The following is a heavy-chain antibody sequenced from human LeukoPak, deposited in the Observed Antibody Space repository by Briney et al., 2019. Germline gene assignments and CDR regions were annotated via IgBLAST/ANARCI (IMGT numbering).Heavy chain of an antibody. D-gene: IGHD3-3*01. V-gene: IGHV1-18*01. J-gene: IGHJ3*02. CDR2: SSTYNGNT. CDR3: ARGHYDFWSGYYTPQGGAFDI. CDR1: GGTFSSYA. Sequence: ASVTVSCKASGGTFSSYAISWVRQAPGQGLEWMGWSSTYNGNTNYAQKLQGRVTMTTDTSTSTAYMELRSLRSDDTAVYYCARGHYDFWSGYYTPQGGAFDIWGQGTMVTVSS.